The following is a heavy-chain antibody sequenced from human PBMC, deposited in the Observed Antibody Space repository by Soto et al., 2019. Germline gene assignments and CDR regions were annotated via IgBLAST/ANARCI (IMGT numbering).Heavy chain of an antibody. V-gene: IGHV3-30-3*01. CDR3: VRDSHTSGRFEWVSMTLSIDFDY. CDR1: GFTFSTYT. CDR2: TSYDGNNK. Sequence: QLQLVESGGGVIQPGRSLRLSCAASGFTFSTYTMHWVRQAPGKGLEWVAVTSYDGNNKYYADSVKGRFTISRDNSKSTLYLQMNSLKIEDTAVYYCVRDSHTSGRFEWVSMTLSIDFDYWGQGTLVTVSS. J-gene: IGHJ4*02. D-gene: IGHD6-19*01.